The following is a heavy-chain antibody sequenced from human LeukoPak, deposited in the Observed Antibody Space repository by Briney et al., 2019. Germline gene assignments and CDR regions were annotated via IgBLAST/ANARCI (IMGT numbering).Heavy chain of an antibody. CDR1: GFTFSSCA. CDR3: VKDLYSSVPSVY. D-gene: IGHD6-19*01. V-gene: IGHV3-23*01. Sequence: GXSLRLSCAASGFTFSSCAMSWVRQATGKGVEWVAGISDSTYYTDSVKGRWTIYKDKSKNTLYLQINSLRAEDTAVYYCVKDLYSSVPSVYWGQGILVTVSS. CDR2: ISDST. J-gene: IGHJ4*02.